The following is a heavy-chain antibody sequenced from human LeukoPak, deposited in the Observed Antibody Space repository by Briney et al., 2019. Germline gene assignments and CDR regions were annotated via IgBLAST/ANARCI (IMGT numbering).Heavy chain of an antibody. J-gene: IGHJ4*02. CDR1: GVTFSSNA. D-gene: IGHD3-22*01. V-gene: IGHV3-23*01. Sequence: WGSLRLSCTASGVTFSSNAMCWACHGPGQGKGPVSAIGGGCATTNYAGSFKGRFPIPRDNSKHSLYLQMNSLRAEDTAVYYCASHYDSSGYYWGLFDYCGQGTLVTVSS. CDR3: ASHYDSSGYYWGLFDY. CDR2: IGGGCATT.